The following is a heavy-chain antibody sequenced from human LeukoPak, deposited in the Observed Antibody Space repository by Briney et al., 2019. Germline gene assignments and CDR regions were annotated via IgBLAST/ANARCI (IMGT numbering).Heavy chain of an antibody. Sequence: SETLSLTCTVSGGSVSSGSYYWSWIRQPPGKGLEWIGYIYYSGNTNYNPSLKSRVTISVDTSKNQFSLKLSSVTAADTAVYYCARSPRHYSSGYYGVDYWGQGTLVTVSS. D-gene: IGHD3-22*01. V-gene: IGHV4-61*01. CDR3: ARSPRHYSSGYYGVDY. J-gene: IGHJ4*02. CDR1: GGSVSSGSYY. CDR2: IYYSGNT.